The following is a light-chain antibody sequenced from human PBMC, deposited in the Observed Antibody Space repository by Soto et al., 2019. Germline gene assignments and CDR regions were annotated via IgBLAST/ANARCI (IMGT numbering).Light chain of an antibody. CDR3: QQADSFPLT. J-gene: IGKJ4*01. CDR1: QPISDY. V-gene: IGKV1-39*01. CDR2: AAS. Sequence: DIQMTQSPSSLSASVGDRVPITCRTSQPISDYLNWYQQKPGKAPKLLIYAASSLESGVPSRFSGSGSGTDFTLTINSLQPEDFATYYCQQADSFPLTFGGGTKVDIK.